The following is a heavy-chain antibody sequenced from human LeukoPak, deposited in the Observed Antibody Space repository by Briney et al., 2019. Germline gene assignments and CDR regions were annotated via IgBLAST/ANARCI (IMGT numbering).Heavy chain of an antibody. V-gene: IGHV3-23*01. CDR3: AGRGSGSYFDY. J-gene: IGHJ4*02. Sequence: GGSLRLSCAASGFTFSTFAMIWVRQPPGKGLEWVSSIFPSGGEIHYADSVRGRFTISRDNSKSTLSLQMNSLRAEDTAVYYCAGRGSGSYFDYWGQGTLVTVSS. CDR1: GFTFSTFA. D-gene: IGHD3-10*01. CDR2: IFPSGGEI.